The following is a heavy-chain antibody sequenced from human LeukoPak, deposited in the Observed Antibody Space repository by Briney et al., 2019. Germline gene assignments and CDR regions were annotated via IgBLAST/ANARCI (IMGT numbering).Heavy chain of an antibody. D-gene: IGHD6-13*01. CDR3: AKLLAAGYYFDY. V-gene: IGHV3-21*01. CDR2: ISSSSNYI. CDR1: GFTFSSYS. J-gene: IGHJ4*02. Sequence: GGSLRLSCAASGFTFSSYSMNWVRQAPGKGLEWVSSISSSSNYIYYADSVKGRFTISRDNAKNSLYLQMNSLRAEDTAVYYCAKLLAAGYYFDYWGQGTLVTVSS.